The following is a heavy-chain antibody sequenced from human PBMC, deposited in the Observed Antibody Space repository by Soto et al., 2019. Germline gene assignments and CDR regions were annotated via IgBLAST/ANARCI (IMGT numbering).Heavy chain of an antibody. CDR2: ISSSSSTI. CDR1: GFTFSSYS. V-gene: IGHV3-48*02. J-gene: IGHJ4*02. CDR3: AGSPRFYGVVIMIFDY. D-gene: IGHD3-3*01. Sequence: GGSLRLSCAASGFTFSSYSMNWVRQAPGKGLEWVSYISSSSSTIYYADSVKGRFTISRDNAKNSLYLQMNSLRDEDTAVYYCAGSPRFYGVVIMIFDYWGQGTLVTVSS.